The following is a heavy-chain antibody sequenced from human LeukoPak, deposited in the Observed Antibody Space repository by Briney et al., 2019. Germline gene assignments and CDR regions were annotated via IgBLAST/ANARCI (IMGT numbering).Heavy chain of an antibody. CDR1: GGSISSSSYY. J-gene: IGHJ6*03. CDR3: ARRPVLTRYMDV. D-gene: IGHD2-8*02. CDR2: IYYSGST. V-gene: IGHV4-39*01. Sequence: SETLSLTCTVSGGSISSSSYYWGWIRQPPGKGLEWIGSIYYSGSTYYNPSLKSRVTISADTSKNQFSLKLSSVTAADTAVYYCARRPVLTRYMDVWGKGTTVTISS.